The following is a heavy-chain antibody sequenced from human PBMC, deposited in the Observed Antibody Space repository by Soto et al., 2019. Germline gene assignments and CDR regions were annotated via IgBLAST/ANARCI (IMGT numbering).Heavy chain of an antibody. CDR2: INSDGSST. Sequence: EVQLVESGGGLVQPGGSLRLSCAASGFTXXXYWMHWVRQAPGKGLVWVSRINSDGSSTSYADSVKGRFTISRDNAKNTLYLQMNSLRXXXXXXXXXXXXXXXXRDYWGQGTLVTVSS. J-gene: IGHJ4*02. CDR3: XXXXXXXRDY. V-gene: IGHV3-74*01. CDR1: GFTXXXYW.